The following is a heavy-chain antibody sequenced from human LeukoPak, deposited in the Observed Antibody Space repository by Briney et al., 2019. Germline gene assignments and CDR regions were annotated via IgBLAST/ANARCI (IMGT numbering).Heavy chain of an antibody. CDR2: ISYDGSNT. CDR1: GFTFSNYG. Sequence: GGSLRLSCAASGFTFSNYGMHWVRQAPGKGLEWVAFISYDGSNTYYADSVKGRFTISRDNSKNTLYLQMNSLRAEDTAVYYCARDAHYYDSSGYYASYYFDYWGQGTLVTVSS. V-gene: IGHV3-30*03. J-gene: IGHJ4*02. D-gene: IGHD3-22*01. CDR3: ARDAHYYDSSGYYASYYFDY.